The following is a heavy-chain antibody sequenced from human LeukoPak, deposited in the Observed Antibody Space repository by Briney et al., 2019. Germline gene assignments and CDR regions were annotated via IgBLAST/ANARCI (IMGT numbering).Heavy chain of an antibody. D-gene: IGHD6-19*01. J-gene: IGHJ4*02. CDR3: ARVIGARRSGWLYYFDY. V-gene: IGHV1-69*13. CDR2: VIPIFGTA. CDR1: LGTLNRYA. Sequence: SSVKVSCQASLGTLNRYAISWLRQAPGQAREGMGGVIPIFGTANYAQKFQGRVTITADESTSTAYMELSSLRSEDTAVYYGARVIGARRSGWLYYFDYWGQGTLVTVSS.